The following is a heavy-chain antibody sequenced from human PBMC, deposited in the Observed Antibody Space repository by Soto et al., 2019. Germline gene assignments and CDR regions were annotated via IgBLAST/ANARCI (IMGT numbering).Heavy chain of an antibody. CDR3: AKGGFGGYGMDV. V-gene: IGHV3-43*01. Sequence: GGSLRLSWAACGVNFHDYTIHWVRQSPGKGLEWVSCITWEGGSIYYASSVKRRLTISRANSKTSLTLEMNSLRSEDSGVYYCAKGGFGGYGMDVSGQGTTVTVPS. J-gene: IGHJ6*02. CDR2: ITWEGGSI. D-gene: IGHD6-25*01. CDR1: GVNFHDYT.